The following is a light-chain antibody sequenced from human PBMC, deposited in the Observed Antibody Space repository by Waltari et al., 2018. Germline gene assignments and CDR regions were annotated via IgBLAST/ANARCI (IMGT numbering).Light chain of an antibody. Sequence: QSALTQPPSVSGSPGQSVTISCTRTSSYVGSYNRVSWYQQPPGTAPKLMIYEVSYRPSGVPDRFSGSKSGNTASLTISGLQAEDEADYYCSSYTSSNSVVFGGGTNLTVL. J-gene: IGLJ2*01. CDR3: SSYTSSNSVV. CDR1: SSYVGSYNR. V-gene: IGLV2-18*02. CDR2: EVS.